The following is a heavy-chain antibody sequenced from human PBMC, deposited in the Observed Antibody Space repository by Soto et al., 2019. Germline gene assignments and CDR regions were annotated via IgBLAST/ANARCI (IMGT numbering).Heavy chain of an antibody. V-gene: IGHV3-74*01. CDR3: ATVPGPRYCSSTSCPPLDV. J-gene: IGHJ6*04. CDR1: GFTFSGYW. D-gene: IGHD2-2*01. CDR2: INSDGSST. Sequence: PGGSLRLSCAASGFTFSGYWMHWVRQAPGKGLVWVSRINSDGSSTSYADSVKGRFTISRDNAKNTLFLQMNSLRAEDTAVFYCATVPGPRYCSSTSCPPLDVWGKGTTVTVSS.